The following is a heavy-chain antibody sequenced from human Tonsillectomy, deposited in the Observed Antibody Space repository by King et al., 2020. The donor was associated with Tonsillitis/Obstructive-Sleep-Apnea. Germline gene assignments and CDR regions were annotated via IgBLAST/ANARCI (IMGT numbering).Heavy chain of an antibody. D-gene: IGHD3-10*01. Sequence: VQLVESGGGLVQPGGSLRLSCAASGFTFSSYAMSWVRQAPGKGLEWVSAISGSGGSTYYADSVKGRFTISRDNSKNTLYLQMNSLRAEDTAVYYCAKVGGTMVRGVKAGYYYYGMDVWGQGTTVTVSS. CDR1: GFTFSSYA. V-gene: IGHV3-23*04. J-gene: IGHJ6*02. CDR2: ISGSGGST. CDR3: AKVGGTMVRGVKAGYYYYGMDV.